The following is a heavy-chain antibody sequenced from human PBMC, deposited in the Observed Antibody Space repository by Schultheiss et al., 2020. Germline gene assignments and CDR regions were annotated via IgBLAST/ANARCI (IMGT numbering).Heavy chain of an antibody. J-gene: IGHJ6*03. D-gene: IGHD1-26*01. Sequence: SETLSLTCNVSGESLTNYFWTWIRQPPGKGLEWIGYMQLSGSSKYDPSLKSRVSMSVDTSKNQLSLRLTSVSAADTAVYFCARGKMGGSFFNQYYFMDVWGKGTTLIV. CDR1: GESLTNYF. V-gene: IGHV4-59*01. CDR3: ARGKMGGSFFNQYYFMDV. CDR2: MQLSGSS.